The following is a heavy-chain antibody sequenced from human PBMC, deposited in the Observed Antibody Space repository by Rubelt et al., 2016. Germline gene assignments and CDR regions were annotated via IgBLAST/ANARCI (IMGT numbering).Heavy chain of an antibody. V-gene: IGHV3-74*01. CDR3: ASVLAGGTRSFDY. CDR2: INEVGSNT. Sequence: GRCGGNLVQPGGSLRLSCAASGFTFRRYWMHWVRQAPGKGLVWVSRINEVGSNTHYADSVEGRFTISRDNAKNTLYLQMNSLRAEDTAVYYCASVLAGGTRSFDYWGQGTLVTVSS. J-gene: IGHJ4*02. CDR1: GFTFRRYW. D-gene: IGHD1-26*01.